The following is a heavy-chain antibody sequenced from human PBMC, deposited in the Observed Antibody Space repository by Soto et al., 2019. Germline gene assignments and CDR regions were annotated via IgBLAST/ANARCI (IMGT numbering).Heavy chain of an antibody. Sequence: GGSLRLSCAASGFTFSSYAMHWVRQAPGKGLEWVAVISYDGSNKYYADSVKGRFTISRDNAQNSLFLQMNTLRPEDTDMYYCARVAYWGPGTQVTVSS. CDR1: GFTFSSYA. J-gene: IGHJ4*02. V-gene: IGHV3-30-3*01. CDR3: ARVAY. CDR2: ISYDGSNK.